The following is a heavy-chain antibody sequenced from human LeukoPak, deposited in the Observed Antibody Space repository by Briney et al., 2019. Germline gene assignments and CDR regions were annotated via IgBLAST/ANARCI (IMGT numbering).Heavy chain of an antibody. J-gene: IGHJ4*02. CDR3: ARDIEPAAAGFFDY. Sequence: PGGSLRLSCAASGFIFSSSGMHWVRQTPGKGLEWVGIIWYDGSNKYYADSVKGRFTISRDNAKNTVYLQMNSLRAEDTAVYYCARDIEPAAAGFFDYWGQGTLVTVSS. CDR1: GFIFSSSG. D-gene: IGHD6-13*01. CDR2: IWYDGSNK. V-gene: IGHV3-33*01.